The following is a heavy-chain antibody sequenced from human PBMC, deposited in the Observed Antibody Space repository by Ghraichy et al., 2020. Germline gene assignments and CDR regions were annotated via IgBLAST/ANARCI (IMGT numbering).Heavy chain of an antibody. J-gene: IGHJ4*02. V-gene: IGHV1-2*04. Sequence: ASVKVSCKASGYTFTGYYMHWVRQAPGQGLEWMGWINPNSGGTNYAQKFQGWVTMTRDTSISTAYMELSRLRSDDTAVYYCARNYGSGGYRGPGYDFDYWGQGTLVTVSA. D-gene: IGHD3-10*01. CDR1: GYTFTGYY. CDR3: ARNYGSGGYRGPGYDFDY. CDR2: INPNSGGT.